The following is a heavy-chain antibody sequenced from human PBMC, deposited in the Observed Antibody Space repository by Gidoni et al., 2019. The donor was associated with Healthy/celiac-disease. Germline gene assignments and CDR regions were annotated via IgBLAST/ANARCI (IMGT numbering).Heavy chain of an antibody. V-gene: IGHV3-30*18. CDR1: GFTFSSYG. CDR3: AKATWEPEERDAFDI. Sequence: QVQLVESGGGVVQPGRSLRLSCAASGFTFSSYGMHWVRQAPGKGLEWVAVISYDGSNKYYADSVKGRFTISRDNSKNTLYLQMNSLRAEDTAVYYCAKATWEPEERDAFDIWGQGTMVTVSS. CDR2: ISYDGSNK. D-gene: IGHD1-26*01. J-gene: IGHJ3*02.